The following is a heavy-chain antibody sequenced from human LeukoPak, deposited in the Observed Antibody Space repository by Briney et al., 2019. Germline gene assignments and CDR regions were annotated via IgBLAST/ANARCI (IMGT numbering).Heavy chain of an antibody. D-gene: IGHD3-22*01. V-gene: IGHV1-2*02. CDR3: ARERDDTSSWGSDY. CDR2: INPNSGGT. J-gene: IGHJ4*02. CDR1: GYTFTGYY. Sequence: ASVKVSCKASGYTFTGYYVHWVRQAPGQGLEWMGWINPNSGGTNYAQKFQGRVTMTRDTSISTAYMELSRLRSDDTAVYYCARERDDTSSWGSDYWGRGTLVTVSS.